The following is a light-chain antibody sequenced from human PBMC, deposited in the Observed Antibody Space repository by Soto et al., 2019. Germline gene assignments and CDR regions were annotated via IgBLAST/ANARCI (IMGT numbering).Light chain of an antibody. CDR2: GAS. J-gene: IGKJ1*01. V-gene: IGKV3-20*01. CDR3: QQYGSSPRT. CDR1: QSVSSSY. Sequence: EIVFTQSACTLSLSPGERATLSCRASQSVSSSYLAWYQQKPGQAPRLLIYGASSRATGIPDRFSGSGSGTDFTLTISRLEPEDFAVYYCQQYGSSPRTFGQGTKVDIK.